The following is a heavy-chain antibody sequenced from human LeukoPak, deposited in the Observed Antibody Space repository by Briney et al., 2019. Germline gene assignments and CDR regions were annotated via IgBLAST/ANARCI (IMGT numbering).Heavy chain of an antibody. Sequence: PSETLSLTCAVYGGSFSGYYWSWIRQPPGKGLEWIGEINHSGSTNYNPSLKSRVTISVDTFKNQFSLKLSSVTAADTAVYYCARGASSGWYRPFDYWGQGTLVTVSS. J-gene: IGHJ4*02. V-gene: IGHV4-34*01. CDR2: INHSGST. CDR1: GGSFSGYY. D-gene: IGHD6-19*01. CDR3: ARGASSGWYRPFDY.